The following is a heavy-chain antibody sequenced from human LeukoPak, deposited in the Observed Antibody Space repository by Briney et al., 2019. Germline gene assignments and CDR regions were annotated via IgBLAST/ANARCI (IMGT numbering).Heavy chain of an antibody. D-gene: IGHD3-10*01. CDR1: GGSISSYH. CDR2: ISYSGST. CDR3: ARHLDYYGSGTYEF. Sequence: SETLSLTCTVSGGSISSYHWSWIRQPPGKGLEWIGHISYSGSTNYNPSLKSRVTISVDTSKNQFSLRLSSVTAADTAVYYCARHLDYYGSGTYEFWGQGTLVTVSS. V-gene: IGHV4-59*08. J-gene: IGHJ4*02.